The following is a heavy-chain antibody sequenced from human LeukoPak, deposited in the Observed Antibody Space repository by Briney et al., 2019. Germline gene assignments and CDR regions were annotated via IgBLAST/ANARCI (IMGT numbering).Heavy chain of an antibody. Sequence: TGGSLRLSCAASGFTFSSYWMHWVRQAPGKGLVWVSRINSGGSSTSYADSVKGRFTISRDNAKNTLYLQMNSLRAEDTAVYYCASLTNYDFWSGTVDYWGQGTLVTVSS. CDR3: ASLTNYDFWSGTVDY. CDR2: INSGGSST. D-gene: IGHD3-3*01. V-gene: IGHV3-74*01. CDR1: GFTFSSYW. J-gene: IGHJ4*02.